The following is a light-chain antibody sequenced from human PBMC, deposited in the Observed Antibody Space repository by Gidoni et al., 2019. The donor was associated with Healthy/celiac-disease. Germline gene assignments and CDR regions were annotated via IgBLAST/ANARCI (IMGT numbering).Light chain of an antibody. J-gene: IGKJ2*01. CDR3: QQYNNWPRT. V-gene: IGKV3-15*01. Sequence: EIVMPQSPATLSVSPGESANLSVRASQTVTSHLSWYQQKPGQAPRLLIFGASTRATGIPARFSGSGSGTEFTLTISSLQSEDFAVYYCQQYNNWPRTFGQGTKLEIK. CDR2: GAS. CDR1: QTVTSH.